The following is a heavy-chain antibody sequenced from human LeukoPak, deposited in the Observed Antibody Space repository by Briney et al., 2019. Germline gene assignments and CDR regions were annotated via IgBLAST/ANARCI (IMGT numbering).Heavy chain of an antibody. Sequence: ASVKVSCKASGYTFTSYAMHWVRQAPGQRLEWMGWINAGNGNTKYSQKFQGRVTITRDTSASTAYMELSSLRSEDTAVYYCARDGGYYDSSGYPSGLDYWGQGTLVTVSP. D-gene: IGHD3-22*01. J-gene: IGHJ4*02. CDR2: INAGNGNT. CDR1: GYTFTSYA. CDR3: ARDGGYYDSSGYPSGLDY. V-gene: IGHV1-3*01.